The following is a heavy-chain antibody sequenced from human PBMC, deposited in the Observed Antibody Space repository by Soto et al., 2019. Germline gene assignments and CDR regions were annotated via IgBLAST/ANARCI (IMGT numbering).Heavy chain of an antibody. CDR1: GDTFSSYA. J-gene: IGHJ6*02. D-gene: IGHD3-22*01. Sequence: QVQLVQSGAEVKKPGSSVKVSCKASGDTFSSYAISWVRQAPGQGLEWMGGIIPIFGTANYAQKFQGRVTITADDYTSTAHMELSSLRSEDTAGYYCARDGSGYRSRAAPMDVWGQGTTVTVSS. V-gene: IGHV1-69*01. CDR3: ARDGSGYRSRAAPMDV. CDR2: IIPIFGTA.